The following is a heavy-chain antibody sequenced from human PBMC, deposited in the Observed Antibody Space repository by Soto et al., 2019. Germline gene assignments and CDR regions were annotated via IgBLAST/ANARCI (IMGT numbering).Heavy chain of an antibody. CDR1: GGSISSYS. CDR2: IYHSGST. CDR3: ARKHGTEKFDY. J-gene: IGHJ4*02. V-gene: IGHV4-30-2*01. Sequence: PSETLSLTCTVSGGSISSYSWSWIRQPPGKGLEWIGYIYHSGSTYYNPSLKSRVTISVDRSKNQFSLKLSSVTAADTAVYYCARKHGTEKFDYWGQGTLVTVSS. D-gene: IGHD1-1*01.